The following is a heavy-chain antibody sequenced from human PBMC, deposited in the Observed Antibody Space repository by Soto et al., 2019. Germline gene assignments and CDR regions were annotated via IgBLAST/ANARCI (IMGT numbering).Heavy chain of an antibody. V-gene: IGHV3-21*01. J-gene: IGHJ4*02. CDR2: ISSSSSYI. CDR3: EIARMLTGTTNSSDY. Sequence: PGGSLRLSCAASGFTFSSYSMNWVRQAPGKGLEWVSSISSSSSYIYYADSVKGRFTISRDNAKNSLYLQMNSLRAEDTAVYYCEIARMLTGTTNSSDYWGPGPLVTVSS. D-gene: IGHD1-7*01. CDR1: GFTFSSYS.